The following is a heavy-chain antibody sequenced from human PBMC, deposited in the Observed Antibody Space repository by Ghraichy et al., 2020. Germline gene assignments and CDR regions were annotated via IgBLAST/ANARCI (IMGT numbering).Heavy chain of an antibody. Sequence: GGSLRLSCSPSGFTFSSYEMNWVRQAPGKGLEWVSYISSSDNTIHYADSVKGRFTVSRDNRKNSLYLQMNSLRAEDTAIYYCARDGGVEADSIVPNHAFDIWGQGTKVTVSS. D-gene: IGHD2-8*02. CDR3: ARDGGVEADSIVPNHAFDI. CDR2: ISSSDNTI. V-gene: IGHV3-48*03. J-gene: IGHJ3*02. CDR1: GFTFSSYE.